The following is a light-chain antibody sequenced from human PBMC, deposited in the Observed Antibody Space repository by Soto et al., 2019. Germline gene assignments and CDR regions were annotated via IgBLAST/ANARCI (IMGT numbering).Light chain of an antibody. CDR2: AAS. J-gene: IGKJ5*01. CDR1: QTISNY. V-gene: IGKV1-33*01. Sequence: DIQMTQSPSSLSASVGDRVTITCRASQTISNYLNWYQQKSGEAPKLLIYAASNLEAGVPSRFRGSGSGTDFTFTISRLQPEDIATYYCQQYENLPTFGQGTRLEIK. CDR3: QQYENLPT.